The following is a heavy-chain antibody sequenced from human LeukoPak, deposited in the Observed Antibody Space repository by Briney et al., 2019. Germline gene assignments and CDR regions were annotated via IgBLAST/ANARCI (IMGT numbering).Heavy chain of an antibody. Sequence: PGGSLRLSCAASGFNFIRYTMTWVRQAPGKGLEWVSSISGTSTYIFYADSVKGRFTISRDNAGNSLYLQINSLRAEDTAVYYCAKFRGHYGDYEYYFDYWGQGTLVTVSS. J-gene: IGHJ4*02. CDR2: ISGTSTYI. D-gene: IGHD4-17*01. CDR3: AKFRGHYGDYEYYFDY. V-gene: IGHV3-21*01. CDR1: GFNFIRYT.